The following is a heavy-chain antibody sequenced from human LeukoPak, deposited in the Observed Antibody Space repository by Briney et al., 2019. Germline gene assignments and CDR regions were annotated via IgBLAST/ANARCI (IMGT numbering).Heavy chain of an antibody. CDR3: ASNYYGSGSLRWFDP. V-gene: IGHV4-59*12. CDR2: IYYSGST. Sequence: PSETLSLTCTVSGGSISSYYWSWIRQPPGKGLEWIGYIYYSGSTNYNPSLKSRVTISVDTSKNQFSLKLSSVTAADTAVYYCASNYYGSGSLRWFDPWGQGTLVTVSS. CDR1: GGSISSYY. J-gene: IGHJ5*02. D-gene: IGHD3-10*01.